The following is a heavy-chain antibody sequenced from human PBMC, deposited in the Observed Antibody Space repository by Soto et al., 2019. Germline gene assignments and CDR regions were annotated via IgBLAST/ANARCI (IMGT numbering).Heavy chain of an antibody. CDR2: IYPGDSGT. J-gene: IGHJ2*01. CDR3: ARVIVADIDDIEGSHSLVWYFDR. D-gene: IGHD3-16*02. Sequence: GESLKISCKGSGYNFTTYWIGWVRQMPGKGLEWMAIIYPGDSGTRYSPSFQGQVTISTDNSITTAYLQWGSLKASDTAMYYCARVIVADIDDIEGSHSLVWYFDRWGRGTLVTVPS. V-gene: IGHV5-51*01. CDR1: GYNFTTYW.